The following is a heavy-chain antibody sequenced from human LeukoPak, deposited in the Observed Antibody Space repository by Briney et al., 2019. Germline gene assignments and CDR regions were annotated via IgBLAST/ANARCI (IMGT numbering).Heavy chain of an antibody. CDR2: IYTSGST. J-gene: IGHJ5*02. Sequence: SETLSLTCTVSGGSISSGSYYWSWIRQPAGKGPEWIGRIYTSGSTNYNPSLKSRVTISVDTSKNQFSLKLSSVTAADTAVYYCARDRVSYCSSTSCYTQYNWFDPWGQGTLVTVSS. CDR1: GGSISSGSYY. V-gene: IGHV4-61*02. D-gene: IGHD2-2*02. CDR3: ARDRVSYCSSTSCYTQYNWFDP.